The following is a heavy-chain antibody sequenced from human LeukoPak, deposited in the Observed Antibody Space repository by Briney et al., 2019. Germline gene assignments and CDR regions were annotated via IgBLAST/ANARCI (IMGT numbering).Heavy chain of an antibody. CDR2: IYSGGST. V-gene: IGHV3-53*01. J-gene: IGHJ3*02. Sequence: GGSLRLSCAASGFTVSSNYMSWVRQAPGKRLEWGSVIYSGGSTYYADSVKGRFTISRDNSKNTLYLQMNSLRAEDTAVYYCARESSGDALDIWGQGTVVTVSS. CDR3: ARESSGDALDI. CDR1: GFTVSSNY.